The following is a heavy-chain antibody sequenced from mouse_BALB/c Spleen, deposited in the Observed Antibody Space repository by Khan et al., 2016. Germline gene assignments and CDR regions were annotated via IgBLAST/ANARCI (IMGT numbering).Heavy chain of an antibody. CDR1: GFTFRNYA. CDR2: ISTGDST. Sequence: EVELVESGGGLVKPGGSLKLSCAASGFTFRNYAMSWVRQTPEKRLEWVASISTGDSTYYGDSVKGRFTISRDNARNILYLQMSSLRSEDTAMFYCEREDYGNYGDYLDYWGQGTTLTVSS. V-gene: IGHV5-6-5*01. CDR3: EREDYGNYGDYLDY. D-gene: IGHD2-1*01. J-gene: IGHJ2*01.